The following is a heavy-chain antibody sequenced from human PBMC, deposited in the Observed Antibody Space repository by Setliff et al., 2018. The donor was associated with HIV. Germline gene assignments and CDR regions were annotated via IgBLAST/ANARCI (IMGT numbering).Heavy chain of an antibody. J-gene: IGHJ4*02. Sequence: SETLSLTCTVSGGSITSSTYYLDWIRQPPGKGLEWIGSIFYSGSTYYNPSVKSRVTISIDTYKNHFSLRLSSVTAADTAVYYCARDHKYYYDSSGLYYWGQGTLVSVAS. CDR1: GGSITSSTYY. V-gene: IGHV4-39*07. CDR2: IFYSGST. CDR3: ARDHKYYYDSSGLYY. D-gene: IGHD3-22*01.